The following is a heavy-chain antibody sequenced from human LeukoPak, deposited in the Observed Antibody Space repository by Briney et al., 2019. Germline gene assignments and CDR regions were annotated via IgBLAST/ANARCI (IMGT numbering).Heavy chain of an antibody. CDR2: IYTSGST. Sequence: KASETLSLTCTVSGDSISSYYWSWIRQPAGKGLEWIGRIYTSGSTNYNPSLKSRVTMSVDTSKNQFSLKLSSVTAADTAVYYCARDRDYDFWSGSGNWFDPWGQGTLVTVSS. J-gene: IGHJ5*02. CDR3: ARDRDYDFWSGSGNWFDP. CDR1: GDSISSYY. V-gene: IGHV4-4*07. D-gene: IGHD3-3*01.